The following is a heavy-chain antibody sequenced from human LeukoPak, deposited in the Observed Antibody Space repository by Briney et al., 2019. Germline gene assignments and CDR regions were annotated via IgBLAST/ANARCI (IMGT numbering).Heavy chain of an antibody. D-gene: IGHD6-6*01. CDR1: GGSISSSSYY. J-gene: IGHJ4*02. CDR2: IYYSGST. Sequence: PSETLSLTCTVSGGSISSSSYYWGWIRQPPGKGLEWIGSIYYSGSTYYNPSLKSRVTISVDTSKNQFSLKLSSVTAADTAVYYCARDTEYDSSSIDYWGQGTLVTVSS. CDR3: ARDTEYDSSSIDY. V-gene: IGHV4-39*07.